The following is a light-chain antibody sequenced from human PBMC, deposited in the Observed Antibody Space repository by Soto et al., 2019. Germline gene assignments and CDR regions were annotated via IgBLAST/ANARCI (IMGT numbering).Light chain of an antibody. CDR2: AAS. Sequence: IQLTQSPSSLSASAGDRVTISCRASQGNNTFVAWYQQKSGKAPKLLIFAASTLQSGVPSRFSGSGSGTDFPLTISSLQPEDFATYYCQQLTDRRFSFGQGTKVDIK. J-gene: IGKJ2*01. CDR3: QQLTDRRFS. CDR1: QGNNTF. V-gene: IGKV1-9*01.